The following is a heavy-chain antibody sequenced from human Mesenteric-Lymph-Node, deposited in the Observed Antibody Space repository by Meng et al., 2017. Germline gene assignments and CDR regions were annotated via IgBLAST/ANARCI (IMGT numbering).Heavy chain of an antibody. D-gene: IGHD5-12*01. J-gene: IGHJ4*02. Sequence: QVQLQESGPGLVKPSQTLSPPFTVSDGFTTSDDYYWSWIRQPPGKGLEWIGYIHYSGTTYYNPSLKSRIAISLDTSKNQFSLNLNSVTAADAAVYYCARDSPGGYGYFDSWGQGTLVTVSS. CDR1: DGFTTSDDYY. CDR2: IHYSGTT. V-gene: IGHV4-30-4*01. CDR3: ARDSPGGYGYFDS.